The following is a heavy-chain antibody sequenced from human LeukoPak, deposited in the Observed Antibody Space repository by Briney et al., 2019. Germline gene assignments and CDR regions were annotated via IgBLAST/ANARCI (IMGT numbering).Heavy chain of an antibody. V-gene: IGHV3-30-3*01. CDR3: ARPPSIAAAGTPYYFDY. Sequence: GRSLRLSCGASGFTFSSYAMHWVRQAPGKGLEWVAVISYDGSNKYYADSVKGRFTISRDNSKNTLYLQMNSLRAEDTAVYYCARPPSIAAAGTPYYFDYWGQGTLVTVSS. J-gene: IGHJ4*02. CDR1: GFTFSSYA. D-gene: IGHD6-13*01. CDR2: ISYDGSNK.